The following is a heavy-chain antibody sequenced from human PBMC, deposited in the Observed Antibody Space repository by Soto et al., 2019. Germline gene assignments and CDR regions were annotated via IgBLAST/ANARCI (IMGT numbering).Heavy chain of an antibody. D-gene: IGHD2-2*01. Sequence: PSETLSLTCGVYDGSFNDYFWTWIRQSPGKGLEWIGEIRRGGRTYYNPSLESRVTISIDTSKSQFSLRVTSVTAADTAVYYCARSIPPAWEVLAYWGQGTLVSVSS. J-gene: IGHJ4*02. CDR3: ARSIPPAWEVLAY. CDR2: IRRGGRT. V-gene: IGHV4-34*01. CDR1: DGSFNDYF.